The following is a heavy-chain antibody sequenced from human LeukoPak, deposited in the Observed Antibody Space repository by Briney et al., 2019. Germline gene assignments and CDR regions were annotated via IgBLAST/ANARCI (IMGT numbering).Heavy chain of an antibody. CDR2: ISSSSSYT. CDR1: GFTFSDYY. Sequence: GGSLRRSCAASGFTFSDYYMSWIRQAPGKGLEWVSYISSSSSYTNYADSVKGRFTISTDNAKNSLYLQMNSLRAEDTAVYYCARDGTVTTNYAFDIWGQGTMVTVSS. D-gene: IGHD4-17*01. CDR3: ARDGTVTTNYAFDI. J-gene: IGHJ3*02. V-gene: IGHV3-11*06.